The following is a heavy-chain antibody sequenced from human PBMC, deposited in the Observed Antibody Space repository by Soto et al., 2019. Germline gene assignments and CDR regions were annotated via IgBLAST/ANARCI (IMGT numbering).Heavy chain of an antibody. CDR1: GGSISSSFHF. CDR2: MLYSGSP. Sequence: QLQVQESGPGLVKPSETLSLTCTVSGGSISSSFHFWGWIRQPPGKGLELIGSMLYSGSPNYNPSLKSRVTMSSYTSKNPFPLKLSSLTAADTAVYYCARHGSQYSSSFYFDDWGQGTTVTVSA. J-gene: IGHJ4*02. D-gene: IGHD6-6*01. CDR3: ARHGSQYSSSFYFDD. V-gene: IGHV4-39*01.